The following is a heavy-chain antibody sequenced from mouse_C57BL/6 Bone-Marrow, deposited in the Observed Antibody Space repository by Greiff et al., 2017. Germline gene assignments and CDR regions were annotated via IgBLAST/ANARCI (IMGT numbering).Heavy chain of an antibody. V-gene: IGHV5-4*01. D-gene: IGHD5-5*01. CDR2: ISDGGSYT. Sequence: VQLKESGGGLVKPGGSLKLSCAASGFTFSSYAMSWVRQTPEKRLEWVATISDGGSYTYYPDNVQGRFTISRDNAKNNLYLQMSHLKSEDTAMYYCARVGTTYYYFDYWGQGTTLTVSS. CDR3: ARVGTTYYYFDY. J-gene: IGHJ2*01. CDR1: GFTFSSYA.